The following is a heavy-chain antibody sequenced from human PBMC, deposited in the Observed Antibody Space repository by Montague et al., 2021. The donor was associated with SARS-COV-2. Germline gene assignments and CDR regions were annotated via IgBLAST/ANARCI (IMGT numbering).Heavy chain of an antibody. CDR1: SGSFSDYY. J-gene: IGHJ2*01. D-gene: IGHD2-8*02. CDR3: ARGAPSITVVVGVCTGAGWYIDL. V-gene: IGHV4-34*01. CDR2: INHSGSI. Sequence: SETLSLTCAVYSGSFSDYYWTWIRQPPGKGLEWIGEINHSGSINYNPSLTIRVSISVDTSKNQFSLKLTSVPAADTAVYYCARGAPSITVVVGVCTGAGWYIDLWGRGTLVTVSS.